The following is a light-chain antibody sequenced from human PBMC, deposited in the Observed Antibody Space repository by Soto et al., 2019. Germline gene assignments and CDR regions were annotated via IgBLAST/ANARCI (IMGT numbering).Light chain of an antibody. J-gene: IGKJ5*01. Sequence: SQGIGNALGWYQQKPGKAPKLLIFDASSLESGTPSRFSGRRSGTQFTLTILGLQPADFATYYCQEYDYSEPLTFGGGTRLDIK. CDR2: DAS. CDR3: QEYDYSEPLT. CDR1: QGIGNA. V-gene: IGKV1-13*02.